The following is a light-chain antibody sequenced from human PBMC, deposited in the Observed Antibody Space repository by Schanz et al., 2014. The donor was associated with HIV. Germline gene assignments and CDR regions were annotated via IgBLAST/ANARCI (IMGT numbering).Light chain of an antibody. V-gene: IGLV2-14*02. Sequence: YQQRPGKVPKLLIYEGNKRPSGVSNRFSGSKSGNTASLTVSGLQAEDXADYXXXXXXXXXXXVXGGGTKLTVL. CDR3: XXXXXXXXXV. J-gene: IGLJ2*01. CDR2: EGN.